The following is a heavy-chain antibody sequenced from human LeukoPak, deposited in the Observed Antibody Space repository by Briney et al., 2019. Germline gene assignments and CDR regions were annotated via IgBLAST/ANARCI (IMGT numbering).Heavy chain of an antibody. CDR1: GYTFIHYW. CDR2: IDSSDSYT. D-gene: IGHD3-22*01. J-gene: IGHJ3*01. Sequence: VESLKIYCQTSGYTFIHYWISWVRQVPGKGLEWMGSIDSSDSYTNYGPPFQGHIPISAVRSLNTSYLQWSGLQASNTAMYFCARHGPTYFYDSSGVFDVWGRGTMVIVSS. CDR3: ARHGPTYFYDSSGVFDV. V-gene: IGHV5-10-1*01.